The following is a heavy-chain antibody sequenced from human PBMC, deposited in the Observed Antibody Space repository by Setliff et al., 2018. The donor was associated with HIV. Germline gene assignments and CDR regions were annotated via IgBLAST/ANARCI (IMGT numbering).Heavy chain of an antibody. CDR2: INPNSGGT. Sequence: ASVKVSCKASGYTFTGNYIHWVRQAPGQGLEWMGWINPNSGGTNYEQKFQGRVTMTRDTSISTAYLELRRLRSDDTALYYCARIGARIFNYYDDTSQTDYWGQGALVTVSS. J-gene: IGHJ4*02. V-gene: IGHV1-2*02. CDR3: ARIGARIFNYYDDTSQTDY. D-gene: IGHD3-22*01. CDR1: GYTFTGNY.